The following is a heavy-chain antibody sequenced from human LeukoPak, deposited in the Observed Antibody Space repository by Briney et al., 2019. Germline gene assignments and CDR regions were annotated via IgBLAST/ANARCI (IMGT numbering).Heavy chain of an antibody. CDR1: GYTFTSYD. CDR3: AREQPPSGPADY. CDR2: MNPNSGNT. D-gene: IGHD1/OR15-1a*01. J-gene: IGHJ4*02. V-gene: IGHV1-8*01. Sequence: ASVKVSCKASGYTFTSYDINWVRQAPGQGLEWMGWMNPNSGNTSYAQKFQGRVTMTRNTSISTAYMELSSLKSEDTAVYYCAREQPPSGPADYWGQGTLVTVSS.